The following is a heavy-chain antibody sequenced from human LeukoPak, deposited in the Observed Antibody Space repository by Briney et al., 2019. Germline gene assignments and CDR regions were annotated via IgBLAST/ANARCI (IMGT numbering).Heavy chain of an antibody. V-gene: IGHV1-18*01. CDR3: PRGGRRSSLFGP. D-gene: IGHD2-2*01. Sequence: ASVKVSCKASGYTFTVDGIGGGRHAPGQGVEWRGWISAHNGNTNYAQPLPRRATLTTDTSTSTPYLPLRSLRSDDTAVYYCPRGGRRSSLFGPGGQGNLVTVSS. CDR1: GYTFTVDG. CDR2: ISAHNGNT. J-gene: IGHJ5*02.